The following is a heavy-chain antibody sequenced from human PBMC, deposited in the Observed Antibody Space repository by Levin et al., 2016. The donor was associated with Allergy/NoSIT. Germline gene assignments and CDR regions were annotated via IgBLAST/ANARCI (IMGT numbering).Heavy chain of an antibody. CDR3: ARDSNSHAFDI. CDR2: LDPSDGST. D-gene: IGHD4-23*01. CDR1: GYTFTTYY. V-gene: IGHV1-46*03. J-gene: IGHJ3*02. Sequence: ASVKVSCKASGYTFTTYYIHWVRQAPGQGLEWMGTLDPSDGSTSYTQKFQGRVTMTSDTSTSTVYMELRSLRSEDTTVYYCARDSNSHAFDIWGQGTMVTVSS.